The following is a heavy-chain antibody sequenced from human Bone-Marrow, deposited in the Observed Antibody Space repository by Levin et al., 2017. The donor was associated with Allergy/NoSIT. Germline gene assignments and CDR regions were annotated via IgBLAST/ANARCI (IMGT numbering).Heavy chain of an antibody. CDR3: ARDGYGDYVSPLDGYYGMDV. Sequence: GGSLRLSCAASGFTFSSYGMHWVRQAPGKGLEWVAVIWYDGSNKYYADSVKGRFTISRDNSKNTLYLQMNSLRAEDTAVYYCARDGYGDYVSPLDGYYGMDVWGQGTTVTVSS. V-gene: IGHV3-33*01. CDR1: GFTFSSYG. J-gene: IGHJ6*02. CDR2: IWYDGSNK. D-gene: IGHD4-17*01.